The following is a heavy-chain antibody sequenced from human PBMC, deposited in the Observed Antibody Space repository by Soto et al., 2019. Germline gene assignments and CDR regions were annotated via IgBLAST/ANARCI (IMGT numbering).Heavy chain of an antibody. J-gene: IGHJ4*02. CDR2: IYYSGST. CDR1: GGSISSGGYY. Sequence: QVQLQESGPGLVKPSQTLSLTCTVSGGSISSGGYYWSWIRQHPGKGLEWIGYIYYSGSTYYNPSLKSRVTISVDTSKTQLSLKLSSVTAAYTAVYYCARDQWDSSGNPDYWGQGTLVTVSS. CDR3: ARDQWDSSGNPDY. D-gene: IGHD3-22*01. V-gene: IGHV4-31*03.